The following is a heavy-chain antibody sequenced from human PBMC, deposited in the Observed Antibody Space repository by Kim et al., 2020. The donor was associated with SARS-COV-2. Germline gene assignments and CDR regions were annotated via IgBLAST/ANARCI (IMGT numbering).Heavy chain of an antibody. V-gene: IGHV4-61*01. D-gene: IGHD4-17*01. CDR2: IYHSGST. CDR3: ARDSAHYGDFYFDY. CDR1: GGSVSSGSYY. Sequence: SETLSLTCTVSGGSVSSGSYYWIWIRQPPGKGLEWIGYIYHSGSTNYNPSLKSRVTISVDASKNQFSLRLTSVIAADTAVYYYARDSAHYGDFYFDYQG. J-gene: IGHJ4*01.